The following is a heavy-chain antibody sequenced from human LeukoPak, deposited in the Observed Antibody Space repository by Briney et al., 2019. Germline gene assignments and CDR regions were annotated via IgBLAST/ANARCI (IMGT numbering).Heavy chain of an antibody. CDR2: ISCDGSNK. D-gene: IGHD6-19*01. J-gene: IGHJ3*02. Sequence: PGGSLRLSCAASGFTFSSYTMHWVRQAPGKGLEWVALISCDGSNKYYTDSVKGRFTISRDNSKNTLYVQMNSLRAEDTAVYYCARVMVQQWLTDAFDIWGQGTMVTVSS. CDR1: GFTFSSYT. CDR3: ARVMVQQWLTDAFDI. V-gene: IGHV3-30*04.